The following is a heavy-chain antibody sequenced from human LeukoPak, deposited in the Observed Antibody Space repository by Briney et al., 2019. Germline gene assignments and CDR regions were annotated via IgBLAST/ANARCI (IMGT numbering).Heavy chain of an antibody. CDR2: ISAYNGNT. V-gene: IGHV1-18*01. J-gene: IGHJ5*02. D-gene: IGHD3-9*01. Sequence: ASVKVSCKASGYTFTSYGISWVRQAPGQGLEWMGWISAYNGNTNYAQKLQGRVTMTTDTSTSTAYMELRSLGSDDTAVYYCARGDYDILTGYYSGPVVSWFDPWGQGTLVTVSS. CDR3: ARGDYDILTGYYSGPVVSWFDP. CDR1: GYTFTSYG.